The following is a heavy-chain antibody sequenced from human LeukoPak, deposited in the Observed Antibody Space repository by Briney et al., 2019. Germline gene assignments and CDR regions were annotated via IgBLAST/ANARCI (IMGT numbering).Heavy chain of an antibody. J-gene: IGHJ2*01. D-gene: IGHD4-17*01. Sequence: PGGSLRLSCVASGFTFSPYGMHWVRQAPGKGLEWVAIISYDGSNEYYSDSVKGRFTISRDNSQNTLYLQMNSLRPEDTAVYYCAKEAPVPTYFHLWGRGTLVTVSS. V-gene: IGHV3-30*18. CDR3: AKEAPVPTYFHL. CDR2: ISYDGSNE. CDR1: GFTFSPYG.